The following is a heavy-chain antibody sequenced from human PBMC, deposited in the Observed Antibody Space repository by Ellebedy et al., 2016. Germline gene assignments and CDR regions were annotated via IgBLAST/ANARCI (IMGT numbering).Heavy chain of an antibody. D-gene: IGHD6-19*01. CDR1: GYTFTSYG. Sequence: ASVKVSCKASGYTFTSYGISWVRQAPGQGLEWMGWISAYNGNTNYAQKLQGRVTMTTDTSTSTAYMELRSLRSDDTAVYYCARDSPYSSVAGPGFDYWGQGTLVTVSS. V-gene: IGHV1-18*01. CDR2: ISAYNGNT. CDR3: ARDSPYSSVAGPGFDY. J-gene: IGHJ4*02.